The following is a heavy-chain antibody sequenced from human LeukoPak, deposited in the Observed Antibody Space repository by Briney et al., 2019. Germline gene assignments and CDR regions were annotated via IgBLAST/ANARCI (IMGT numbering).Heavy chain of an antibody. J-gene: IGHJ1*01. D-gene: IGHD2-15*01. CDR1: GYTFTSYG. CDR2: ISAYNGNT. Sequence: ASVKVSCKASGYTFTSYGISWVRQAPGQGLEWMGWISAYNGNTNYAQKLQGRVTMTTDTSTSTACMELRSLRSDDTAVYYCARYCSGGSCYPAEYFQHWGQGTLVTVSS. V-gene: IGHV1-18*01. CDR3: ARYCSGGSCYPAEYFQH.